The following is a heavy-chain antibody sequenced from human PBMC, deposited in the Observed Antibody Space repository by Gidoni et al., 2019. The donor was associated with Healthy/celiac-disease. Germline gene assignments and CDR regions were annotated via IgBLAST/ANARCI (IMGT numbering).Heavy chain of an antibody. CDR3: ARLGVVENWFDP. J-gene: IGHJ5*02. Sequence: QVQLQESGPGLVKPSETLYLTCPVSGGSISSYYWSWIRQPPGKGLEWIGYIYYSGSTNYNPSLKSRVTISVDTSKNQFSLKLSSVTAADTAVYYCARLGVVENWFDPWGQGTLVTVSS. V-gene: IGHV4-59*01. CDR2: IYYSGST. CDR1: GGSISSYY. D-gene: IGHD3-3*01.